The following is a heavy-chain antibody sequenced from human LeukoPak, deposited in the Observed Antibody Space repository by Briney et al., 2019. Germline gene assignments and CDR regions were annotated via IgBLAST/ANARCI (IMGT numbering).Heavy chain of an antibody. CDR3: ARGNAHAFDI. J-gene: IGHJ3*02. Sequence: GGALRLSCAASGFTFSNYWMHWVGQAPGKGRVWVSRIHSDGSSTTSADSMKGRFTISRDNAENTLYLQMNSLRAEDTAVYFCARGNAHAFDIWGQGTMVTVSS. D-gene: IGHD1-1*01. CDR2: IHSDGSST. V-gene: IGHV3-74*01. CDR1: GFTFSNYW.